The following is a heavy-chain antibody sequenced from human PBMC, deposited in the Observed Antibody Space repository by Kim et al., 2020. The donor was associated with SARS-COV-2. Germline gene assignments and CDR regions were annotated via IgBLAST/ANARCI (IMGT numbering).Heavy chain of an antibody. J-gene: IGHJ4*02. Sequence: NKYYADSVKGRFTISRYNSKNTLDLQMNGLRAEDTAVYYCAKEDSSGGYYWGQGTLVTVSS. V-gene: IGHV3-33*06. CDR3: AKEDSSGGYY. CDR2: NK. D-gene: IGHD6-19*01.